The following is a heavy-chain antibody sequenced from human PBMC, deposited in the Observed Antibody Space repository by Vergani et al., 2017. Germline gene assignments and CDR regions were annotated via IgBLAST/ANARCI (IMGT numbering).Heavy chain of an antibody. D-gene: IGHD3-9*01. CDR2: FNPSGGHT. V-gene: IGHV1-46*03. CDR1: GYTFSNYY. CDR3: ARGDYGILTGYRY. Sequence: QVQVVQSGAELKKSGASVKVSCKTSGYTFSNYYMHWVRQAPGQGLEWMGIFNPSGGHTNYAQKFQGRVTMTRDTSTSTVYMELSSLRSEDTAIYYCARGDYGILTGYRYWGQGTLVTVSA. J-gene: IGHJ4*02.